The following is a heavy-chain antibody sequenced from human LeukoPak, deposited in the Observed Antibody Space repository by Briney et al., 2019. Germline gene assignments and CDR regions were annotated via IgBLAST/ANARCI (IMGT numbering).Heavy chain of an antibody. CDR1: GYSFTSYW. J-gene: IGHJ4*02. D-gene: IGHD3-3*01. CDR2: IYPGDSDT. V-gene: IGHV5-51*01. CDR3: AARNYDFWSGYYPYYFDY. Sequence: GESLKISCKGSGYSFTSYWIGWVRQMPGKGLEWMGIIYPGDSDTRYSPSFQGQVTISADKSISTAYLQWSSLKASDTARYYCAARNYDFWSGYYPYYFDYWGQGTLVTVSS.